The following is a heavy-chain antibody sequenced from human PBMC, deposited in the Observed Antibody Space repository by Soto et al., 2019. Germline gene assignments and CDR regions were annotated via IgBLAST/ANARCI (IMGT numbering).Heavy chain of an antibody. Sequence: ASVKVSCKASGYTFTGYYMHWVRQAPGQGLEWMGWINPNSGGTNYAQKFQGWVTMTRDTSISTAYMELSRLRSDDTAVYYCARGDCSSTSCYVVFDYWGQGTLVTVSS. V-gene: IGHV1-2*04. CDR3: ARGDCSSTSCYVVFDY. J-gene: IGHJ4*02. CDR1: GYTFTGYY. D-gene: IGHD2-2*01. CDR2: INPNSGGT.